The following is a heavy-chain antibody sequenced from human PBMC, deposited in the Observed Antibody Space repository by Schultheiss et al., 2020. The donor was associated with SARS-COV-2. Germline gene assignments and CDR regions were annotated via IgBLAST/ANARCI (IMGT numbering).Heavy chain of an antibody. CDR3: ASTHDYSNYPNWFDP. J-gene: IGHJ5*02. V-gene: IGHV4-31*03. CDR1: GDSVTACCYY. CDR2: IYYSGST. Sequence: SQTLSLTCTVSGDSVTACCYYWSWIRQHPGKGLEWIGYIYYSGSTYYNPSLKSRVTISVDTSKNQFSLKLSSVTAEDTAVYYCASTHDYSNYPNWFDPWGQGTLVTVSS. D-gene: IGHD4-11*01.